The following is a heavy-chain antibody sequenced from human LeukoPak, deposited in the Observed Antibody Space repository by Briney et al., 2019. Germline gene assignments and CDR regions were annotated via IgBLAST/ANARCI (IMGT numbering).Heavy chain of an antibody. Sequence: GGSLRLSCAASGFTFSSYSMNWVRQAPGKGLEWVSYISSDSRTIYYADSVKGRFTISRDNAKNSLYLQMNSLRAEDTAVYFCARDASGGNLPFDYWGQGTQVTVSS. J-gene: IGHJ4*02. CDR3: ARDASGGNLPFDY. V-gene: IGHV3-48*01. D-gene: IGHD4-23*01. CDR1: GFTFSSYS. CDR2: ISSDSRTI.